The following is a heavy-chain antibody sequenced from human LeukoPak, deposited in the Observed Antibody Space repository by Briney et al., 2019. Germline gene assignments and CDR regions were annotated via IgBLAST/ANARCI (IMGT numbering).Heavy chain of an antibody. Sequence: PGGSLRLSCAASGFTFSSYWMHWVRQAPGKGLVWVSRINSDGSNTSYADSVKGRFTISRDNAKNTLYLQMNSLRAEDTAVYYCARSDYGGNFFDYWGQGTLVTVSS. CDR3: ARSDYGGNFFDY. J-gene: IGHJ4*02. CDR1: GFTFSSYW. D-gene: IGHD4-23*01. V-gene: IGHV3-74*01. CDR2: INSDGSNT.